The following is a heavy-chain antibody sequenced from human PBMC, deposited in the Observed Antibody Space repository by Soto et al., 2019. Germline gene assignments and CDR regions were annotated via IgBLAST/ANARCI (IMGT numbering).Heavy chain of an antibody. CDR3: ARGVGATSAFDI. Sequence: PSETLSLTCAVYGGSFSGYYWSWIRQPPGKGLEWIGEINHSGSTNYNPSLKSRVTISVDTSKNQFSLKLSSVTAADTAVYYCARGVGATSAFDIWGQGTMVT. CDR2: INHSGST. CDR1: GGSFSGYY. V-gene: IGHV4-34*01. D-gene: IGHD1-26*01. J-gene: IGHJ3*02.